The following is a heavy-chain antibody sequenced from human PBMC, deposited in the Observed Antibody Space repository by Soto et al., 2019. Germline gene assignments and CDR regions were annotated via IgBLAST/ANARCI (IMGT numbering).Heavy chain of an antibody. D-gene: IGHD3-10*01. J-gene: IGHJ4*02. Sequence: QLQLQESGPGLVKPSETLSLTCTVSGGSISSSSYFWGWIRQPPGKGLEWIASIYHSGSTYYRPSLKSRVTISVDTSKNQFFLTLSSVTAADTAVYYCARHYDSGTYWGYWGRGTLVTVSS. CDR2: IYHSGST. CDR1: GGSISSSSYF. V-gene: IGHV4-39*01. CDR3: ARHYDSGTYWGY.